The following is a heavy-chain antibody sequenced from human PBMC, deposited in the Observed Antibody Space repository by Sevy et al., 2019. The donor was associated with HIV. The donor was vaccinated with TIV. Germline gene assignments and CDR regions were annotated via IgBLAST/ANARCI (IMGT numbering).Heavy chain of an antibody. CDR2: IKSKTDAGTT. J-gene: IGHJ4*02. CDR3: TTQWF. V-gene: IGHV3-15*01. D-gene: IGHD3-22*01. CDR1: GITFSNTW. Sequence: GGSLRLSCAGSGITFSNTWMSWVRQAPGKGLEWIGRIKSKTDAGTTDYAAPVKGRFSISRDDSKNTLYLQMNSLKTEDTAVYYCTTQWFWGQGTLVTVSS.